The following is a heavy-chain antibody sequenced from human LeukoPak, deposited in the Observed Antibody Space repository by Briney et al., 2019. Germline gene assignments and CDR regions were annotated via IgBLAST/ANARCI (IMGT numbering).Heavy chain of an antibody. D-gene: IGHD3-22*01. CDR1: GGSFSGYY. CDR3: ARARRYYYDSSGYRPEYFQH. J-gene: IGHJ1*01. V-gene: IGHV4-34*01. CDR2: INHSGST. Sequence: SETLSLTCAVYGGSFSGYYWSWIRQPPGKGLEWIGEINHSGSTNYNPSLKSRVTISVDTSKNQFSLKLSSVTAADTAVYYCARARRYYYDSSGYRPEYFQHWGQGTLVTAPS.